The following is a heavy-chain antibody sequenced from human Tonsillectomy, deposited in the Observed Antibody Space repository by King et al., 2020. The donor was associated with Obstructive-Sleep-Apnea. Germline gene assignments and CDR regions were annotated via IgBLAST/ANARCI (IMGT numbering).Heavy chain of an antibody. D-gene: IGHD5-18*01. CDR3: ARSDRDIAMGLFDY. Sequence: QLQESGPGLVKPSETLSLTCTVSGGSISSSSYWGWIRQPPGKGLEWIGHIYYSGSTYYNPSLKSRVTISVDTSKNQFSLGLNSVTAADTAVYYCARSDRDIAMGLFDYWGQGTLVTVSS. V-gene: IGHV4-39*07. CDR2: IYYSGST. CDR1: GGSISSSSY. J-gene: IGHJ4*02.